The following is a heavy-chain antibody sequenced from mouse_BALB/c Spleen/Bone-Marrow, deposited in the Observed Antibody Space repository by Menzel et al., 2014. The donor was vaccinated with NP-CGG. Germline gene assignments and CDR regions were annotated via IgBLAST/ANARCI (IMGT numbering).Heavy chain of an antibody. CDR2: IWGDGST. CDR1: GFSLTGYG. CDR3: ARDSFLITRALDY. Sequence: VHLVESGPGLVAPSQSLSITCTVSGFSLTGYGVSWVRQPPGKGLEWLGMIWGDGSTDYNSALKSRLSINEDNSKSQVFLKMNSLQTDDTARYYCARDSFLITRALDYWGQGTSVTVSS. J-gene: IGHJ4*01. V-gene: IGHV2-6-7*01. D-gene: IGHD2-4*01.